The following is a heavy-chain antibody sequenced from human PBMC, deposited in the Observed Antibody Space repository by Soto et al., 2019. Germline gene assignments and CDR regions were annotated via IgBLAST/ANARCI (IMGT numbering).Heavy chain of an antibody. Sequence: GGSLRLSCAPSGFTFSSNCMNWFRQAPGKGRGGVSSISSSSSYIYYAHSMMGRFTISRHHANNSLYMPMISLRAADPPVYYCARGVAVIRLTFTYAMDVWGQGTTVTVSS. D-gene: IGHD2-15*01. J-gene: IGHJ6*02. CDR2: ISSSSSYI. CDR3: ARGVAVIRLTFTYAMDV. V-gene: IGHV3-21*01. CDR1: GFTFSSNC.